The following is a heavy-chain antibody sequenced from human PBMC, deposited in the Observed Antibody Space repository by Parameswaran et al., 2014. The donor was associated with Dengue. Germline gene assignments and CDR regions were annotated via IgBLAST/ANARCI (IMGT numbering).Heavy chain of an antibody. V-gene: IGHV1-8*01. CDR3: ARGPELFVVVPAATRFDP. J-gene: IGHJ5*02. Sequence: ASVKVSCKASGYTFTSYDINWVRQATGQGLEWMGWMNPNSGNTGYAQKFQGRVTMTRNTSISTAYMELSSLRSEDTAVYYCARGPELFVVVPAATRFDPWGQGTLVTVSS. CDR1: GYTFTSYD. CDR2: MNPNSGNT. D-gene: IGHD2-2*01.